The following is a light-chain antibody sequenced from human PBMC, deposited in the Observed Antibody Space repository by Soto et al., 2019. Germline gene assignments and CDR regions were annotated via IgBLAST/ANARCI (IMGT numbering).Light chain of an antibody. CDR3: SSHTSRSTRV. J-gene: IGLJ3*02. CDR2: EVS. V-gene: IGLV2-14*01. Sequence: QSALTQPASVSGSPGQSITISCTGTSSDVGGYNYVSWYQQHPGKAPKLMIYEVSNRPSGVSNRFSGSKSGNTASLTISGLQAEDEADYYCSSHTSRSTRVFGGGTKLPVL. CDR1: SSDVGGYNY.